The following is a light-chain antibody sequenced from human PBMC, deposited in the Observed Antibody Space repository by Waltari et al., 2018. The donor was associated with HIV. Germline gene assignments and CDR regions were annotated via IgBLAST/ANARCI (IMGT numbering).Light chain of an antibody. CDR2: RSN. J-gene: IGLJ3*02. Sequence: QSVLTQPPSASGTPGQRVTISCSGSSSNIGSNYVYWYQQLPGTAPKLLIYRSNRRPSGLPDRFSGSKSGTSSSLAISGLRSEDEADYYCAAWDDSLSSPVFGGGTKLTVL. CDR3: AAWDDSLSSPV. CDR1: SSNIGSNY. V-gene: IGLV1-47*01.